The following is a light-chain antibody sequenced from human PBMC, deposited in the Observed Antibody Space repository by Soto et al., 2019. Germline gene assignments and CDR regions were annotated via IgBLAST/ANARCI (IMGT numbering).Light chain of an antibody. V-gene: IGKV1-27*01. J-gene: IGKJ3*01. CDR3: QKYLSAPFT. CDR1: QGIRNY. CDR2: AAS. Sequence: DLQMTQSPSSLSASVGDRVTITCRASQGIRNYLAWYQQKPGKVPKLLIHAASTLQSGVPSRFSGSGSGTDFTLTISSLQPEDVATYYCQKYLSAPFTFGPGTKVDIK.